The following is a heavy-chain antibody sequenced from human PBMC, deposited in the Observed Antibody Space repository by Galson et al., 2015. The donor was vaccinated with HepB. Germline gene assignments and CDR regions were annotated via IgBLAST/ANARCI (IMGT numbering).Heavy chain of an antibody. Sequence: SLRLSCAASGFDFSSHGMHWVRQATGKGLEWASGIGTTGDTYYLGSVRGRFTISRENVKNSLNLEMNSLRAGDTAVYYCVRGSGSGWDYWGQGTLVTVSS. D-gene: IGHD1-26*01. V-gene: IGHV3-13*01. CDR1: GFDFSSHG. J-gene: IGHJ4*02. CDR3: VRGSGSGWDY. CDR2: IGTTGDT.